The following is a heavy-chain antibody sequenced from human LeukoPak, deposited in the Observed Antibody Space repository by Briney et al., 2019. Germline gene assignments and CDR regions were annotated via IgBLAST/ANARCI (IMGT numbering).Heavy chain of an antibody. CDR2: IYHSGST. CDR1: GYSISSGYY. CDR3: AREPHYYDSSGYYNWFDP. Sequence: SETLSLTCTVSGYSISSGYYWGWIRQPPGKGLEWIGSIYHSGSTYYNPSLKSRVTISVDTSKNQFSLKLSSVTAADTAVYYCAREPHYYDSSGYYNWFDPWGQGTLVTVSS. D-gene: IGHD3-22*01. V-gene: IGHV4-38-2*02. J-gene: IGHJ5*02.